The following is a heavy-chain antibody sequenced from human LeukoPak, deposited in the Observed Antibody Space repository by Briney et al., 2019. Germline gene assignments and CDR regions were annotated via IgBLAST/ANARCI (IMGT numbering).Heavy chain of an antibody. CDR1: GFSFGTSW. D-gene: IGHD6-25*01. CDR3: ARETSGPGY. Sequence: GGSLRLSCAGSGFSFGTSWMTWVRQAPGKGLEWVANIKEDASETYYVDSVRGRFTISRDNAKRVVYPQMNSLRVEDTAVYYCARETSGPGYWGQGTLVTVSS. CDR2: IKEDASET. J-gene: IGHJ4*02. V-gene: IGHV3-7*01.